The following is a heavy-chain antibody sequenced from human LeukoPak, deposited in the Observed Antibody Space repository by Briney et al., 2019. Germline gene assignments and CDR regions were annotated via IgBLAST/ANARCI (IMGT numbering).Heavy chain of an antibody. Sequence: SETLSLTCAVSGGSISSGGYSWSWIRQPPGKGLEWIGYIYHSGSTYYNPSLKSRVTISVDRSKNQFSLKLSSVTAADTAVYYCARESGRSKVIDYWGQGTLVTVSS. CDR1: GGSISSGGYS. V-gene: IGHV4-30-2*01. CDR2: IYHSGST. D-gene: IGHD6-19*01. CDR3: ARESGRSKVIDY. J-gene: IGHJ4*02.